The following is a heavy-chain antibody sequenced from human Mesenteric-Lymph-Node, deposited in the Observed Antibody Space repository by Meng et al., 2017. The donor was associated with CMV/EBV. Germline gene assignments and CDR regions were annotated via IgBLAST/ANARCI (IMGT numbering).Heavy chain of an antibody. CDR2: INPRSGKT. V-gene: IGHV1-46*01. CDR3: ARVWHTKASNDFWSGPLDY. D-gene: IGHD3-3*01. J-gene: IGHJ4*02. CDR1: GYPFTSYY. Sequence: ASVKVSCKAFGYPFTSYYVHWVRQAPGQGLEWLGIINPRSGKTAYAKKFQGRVTMTRDTSTNTVYIDLTNLRSEDTALYYCARVWHTKASNDFWSGPLDYWGQGTLVTVSS.